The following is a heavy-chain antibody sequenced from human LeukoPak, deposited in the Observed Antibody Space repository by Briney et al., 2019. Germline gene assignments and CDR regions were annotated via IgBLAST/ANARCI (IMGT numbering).Heavy chain of an antibody. CDR1: GYTLTVLS. D-gene: IGHD3-22*01. CDR3: ATGGVGVVVITDAFDI. V-gene: IGHV1-24*01. J-gene: IGHJ3*02. Sequence: ASVKVSCKVSGYTLTVLSMHWVRQAPGKGLEWMGGFDPEDGETIYAQKFQGRVTMTEDTSTDTAYMELSSLRSEDTAVYYCATGGVGVVVITDAFDIWGQGTMVTVSS. CDR2: FDPEDGET.